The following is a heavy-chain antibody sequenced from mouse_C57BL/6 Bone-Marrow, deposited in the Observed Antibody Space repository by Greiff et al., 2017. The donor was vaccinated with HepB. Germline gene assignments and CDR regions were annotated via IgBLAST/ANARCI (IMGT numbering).Heavy chain of an antibody. CDR3: ARRVEDYATDY. CDR1: GYTFTSYW. J-gene: IGHJ4*01. Sequence: QVQLQQPGAELVKPGASVKMSCKASGYTFTSYWITWVKQRPGQGLEWIGDIYPGSGSTNYNEKFKSKATLTVDKSSSTAYMQLSSLTSEDSAVYYCARRVEDYATDYWGQGTSVTVSS. V-gene: IGHV1-55*01. CDR2: IYPGSGST. D-gene: IGHD1-1*01.